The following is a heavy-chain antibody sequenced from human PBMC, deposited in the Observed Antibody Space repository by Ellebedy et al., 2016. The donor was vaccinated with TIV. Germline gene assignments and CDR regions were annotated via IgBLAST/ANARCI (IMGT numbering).Heavy chain of an antibody. V-gene: IGHV4-30-4*01. D-gene: IGHD3-10*01. CDR1: GGSISNDDYY. CDR2: VHYTGTT. Sequence: MPSETLSLTCTVSGGSISNDDYYWAWVRQTPGRGLEGLGYVHYTGTTHYNPSLESRLTISGDTSRTTFSLRLSSVTAADKAVYFCARAGGGFGESRGRIDYWGQGTQVIVSA. J-gene: IGHJ4*02. CDR3: ARAGGGFGESRGRIDY.